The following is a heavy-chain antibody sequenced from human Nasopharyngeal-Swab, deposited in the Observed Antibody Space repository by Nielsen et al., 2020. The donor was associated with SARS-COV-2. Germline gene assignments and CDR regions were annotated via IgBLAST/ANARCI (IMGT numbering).Heavy chain of an antibody. CDR2: ITHTGSP. Sequence: GSLRLSCAVFGGSISDYSGHWIRQPPGKGLEWIGEITHTGSPNYNPSLRRRVPPSVDTSKRQFSLRLTSVTAADTAVYYCARGVSGIVPAPVLGLGPWYSYYYMDVWGRGTTVTVSS. J-gene: IGHJ6*03. CDR3: ARGVSGIVPAPVLGLGPWYSYYYMDV. D-gene: IGHD2-8*01. V-gene: IGHV4-34*01. CDR1: GGSISDYS.